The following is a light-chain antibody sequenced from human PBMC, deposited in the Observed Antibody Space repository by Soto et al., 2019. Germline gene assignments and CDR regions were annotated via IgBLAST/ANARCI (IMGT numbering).Light chain of an antibody. Sequence: QAPLNLPASVSGSRGQSITIACTGTISDIGGYKYVSWYQQHPGKAPKLIIFEVSNRPPGVSDRFSGSNSGNTASLTISGLQAEDEADYYCTSYSRYRVLVFGGGTKVTVL. V-gene: IGLV2-14*01. J-gene: IGLJ3*02. CDR1: ISDIGGYKY. CDR2: EVS. CDR3: TSYSRYRVLV.